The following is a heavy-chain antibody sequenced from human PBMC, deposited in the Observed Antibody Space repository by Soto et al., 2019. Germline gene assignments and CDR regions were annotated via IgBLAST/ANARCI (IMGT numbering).Heavy chain of an antibody. CDR2: ISTYIGNT. CDR3: ARDDVGYCSNGVCYTKPLDY. V-gene: IGHV1-18*01. Sequence: QVQLVQSGAEVKKPGASVKVSCKASGYTFTSYGISWVRQAPGQGLEWMGWISTYIGNTHYAQKFQGRVTMTTDTSTTTAYLELRSLRSVDTAVYYCARDDVGYCSNGVCYTKPLDYWGQGALVTVSS. D-gene: IGHD2-8*01. J-gene: IGHJ4*02. CDR1: GYTFTSYG.